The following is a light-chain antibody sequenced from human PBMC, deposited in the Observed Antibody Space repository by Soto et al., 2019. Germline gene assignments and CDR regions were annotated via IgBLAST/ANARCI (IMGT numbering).Light chain of an antibody. CDR1: QSVSSY. V-gene: IGKV3-11*01. CDR2: DAS. Sequence: EIVLTQSPATLSLSPGERATLSCRASQSVSSYLAWYQQKPGQAPRLLIYDASNRATGIPARFSGSGSGTDFTLTISSLEPEDFAVYYCQLEWAFGQGTKVEIK. J-gene: IGKJ1*01. CDR3: QLEWA.